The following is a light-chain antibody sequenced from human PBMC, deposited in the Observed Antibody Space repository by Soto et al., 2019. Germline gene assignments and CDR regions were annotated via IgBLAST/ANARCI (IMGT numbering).Light chain of an antibody. CDR2: DAS. Sequence: EIVLTQSPATLSLSPGERATLSCRASQSVNNYLAWYQQKPGQAPRLLISDASNRATGTPARFSGSRSGTDFTLTISSLEPEDFAVYYCQQRRSWPPAFGGGTKVEIK. J-gene: IGKJ4*01. CDR1: QSVNNY. V-gene: IGKV3-11*01. CDR3: QQRRSWPPA.